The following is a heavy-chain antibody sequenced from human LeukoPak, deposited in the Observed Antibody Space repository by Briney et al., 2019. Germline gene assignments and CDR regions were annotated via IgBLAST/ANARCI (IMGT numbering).Heavy chain of an antibody. CDR2: INHSGST. Sequence: PSETLSLTCAVYGGSFSGYYWSWIRQPPGKGLEWIGEINHSGSTNYNPSLKSRVTISVDTSKNQFSLKLSSVTAADTAVYYCARVTTVTTGGWFDPWGQGTLVTVSS. D-gene: IGHD4-17*01. J-gene: IGHJ5*02. CDR1: GGSFSGYY. V-gene: IGHV4-34*01. CDR3: ARVTTVTTGGWFDP.